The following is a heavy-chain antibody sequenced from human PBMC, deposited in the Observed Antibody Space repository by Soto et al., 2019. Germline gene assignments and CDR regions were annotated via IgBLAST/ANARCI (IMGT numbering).Heavy chain of an antibody. V-gene: IGHV4-59*01. CDR2: IYYSGST. Sequence: KPSETLSLTCTVSGGSISSYYWSWIRQPPGKGLEWIGYIYYSGSTNYNPSLKSRVTISVDTSKNQFSLKLSSVTAADTAVYYCERARYTQDLDYWGQGTLVTVSS. CDR3: ERARYTQDLDY. J-gene: IGHJ4*02. CDR1: GGSISSYY. D-gene: IGHD3-16*02.